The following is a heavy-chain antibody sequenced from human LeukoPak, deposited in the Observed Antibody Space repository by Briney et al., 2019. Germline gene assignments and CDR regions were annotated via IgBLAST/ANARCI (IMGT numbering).Heavy chain of an antibody. CDR2: IYYRGST. J-gene: IGHJ6*03. CDR1: GDSISNYH. CDR3: ASTYYDFWSGWGGPYYYMDV. Sequence: SETLSLTCIVSGDSISNYHWSWIRQPPGKGLEWIGYIYYRGSTNYNPSLKSRVTISVDASKNQFSLKLSSVTAADTAVYYCASTYYDFWSGWGGPYYYMDVWGKGTTVTVSS. V-gene: IGHV4-59*08. D-gene: IGHD3-3*01.